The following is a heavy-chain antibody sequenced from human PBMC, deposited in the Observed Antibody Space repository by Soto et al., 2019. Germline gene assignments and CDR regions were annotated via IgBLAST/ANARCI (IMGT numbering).Heavy chain of an antibody. J-gene: IGHJ4*02. CDR1: GFTFSTYE. CDR3: ARDTGFDY. V-gene: IGHV3-48*03. Sequence: EVQLVESGGGLVQPGGSLRLSCAASGFTFSTYEMNWVRQAPGKGLEWVSYISGSGSSKYYADSVKGRFTISRDNAKNSVYLQMNSLRGEDTAVYYCARDTGFDYWGQGTLVTVSS. CDR2: ISGSGSSK.